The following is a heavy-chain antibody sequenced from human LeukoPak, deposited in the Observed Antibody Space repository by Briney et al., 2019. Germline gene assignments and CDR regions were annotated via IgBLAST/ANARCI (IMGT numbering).Heavy chain of an antibody. D-gene: IGHD2-2*01. CDR1: GYTFTSYD. V-gene: IGHV1-2*02. CDR3: VRDRTKYCSSTSCPLDY. CDR2: INPNSGGT. Sequence: ASVKVSCKASGYTFTSYDINWVRQAPGQGLEWMGWINPNSGGTNYAQKFQGRVTMTRDTSISTAYMELSRLRSDDTAVYYCVRDRTKYCSSTSCPLDYWGQGTLVTVSS. J-gene: IGHJ4*02.